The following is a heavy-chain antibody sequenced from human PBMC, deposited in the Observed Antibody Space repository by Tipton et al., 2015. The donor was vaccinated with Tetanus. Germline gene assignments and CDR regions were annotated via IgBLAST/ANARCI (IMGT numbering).Heavy chain of an antibody. CDR2: IYYSGST. J-gene: IGHJ3*02. V-gene: IGHV4-30-2*03. CDR3: ARTWGVWVTSIDAFDI. Sequence: TLSLTCTVSGGSISSDAHYWSWIRQAPGKGLEWIGNIYYSGSTDYNPSLKSRVAISVDTSKNQFSLKLSSVTAADTAVYYCARTWGVWVTSIDAFDIWGQGTKVAVSS. CDR1: GGSISSDAHY. D-gene: IGHD3-16*01.